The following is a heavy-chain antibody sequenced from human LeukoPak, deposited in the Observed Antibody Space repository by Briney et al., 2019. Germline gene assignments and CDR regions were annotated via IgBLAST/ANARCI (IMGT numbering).Heavy chain of an antibody. J-gene: IGHJ5*02. CDR2: ISYDGSNK. Sequence: GSLRLSCAASGFTFSSYGMHWVRQAPGKGLEWVAVISYDGSNKYYADSVKGRFTISRDNSKNTLYLQMNSLRAEDTAVYYCAKDAYSYGWTWGQGTLVTVSS. V-gene: IGHV3-30*18. CDR3: AKDAYSYGWT. CDR1: GFTFSSYG. D-gene: IGHD5-18*01.